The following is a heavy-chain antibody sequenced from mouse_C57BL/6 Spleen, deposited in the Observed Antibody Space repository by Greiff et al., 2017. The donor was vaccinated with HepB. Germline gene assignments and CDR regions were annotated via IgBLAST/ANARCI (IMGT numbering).Heavy chain of an antibody. CDR1: GFTFSDYY. J-gene: IGHJ1*03. D-gene: IGHD1-1*01. Sequence: EVQLVESGGGLVQPGGSLKLSCAASGFTFSDYYMYWVRQTPEKRLEWVAYISNGGGSTYYPDTVKGRFTISRDNAKNTLYLQMSRLKSEDTAMYYCARQNYGSYWYFDVWGTGTTVTVSS. CDR3: ARQNYGSYWYFDV. V-gene: IGHV5-12*01. CDR2: ISNGGGST.